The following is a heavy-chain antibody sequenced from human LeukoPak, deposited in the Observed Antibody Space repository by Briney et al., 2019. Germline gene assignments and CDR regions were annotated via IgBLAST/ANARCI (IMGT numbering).Heavy chain of an antibody. CDR3: ARHRGSTITVTQYYFDY. V-gene: IGHV4-39*01. CDR1: GGSISSSSYY. J-gene: IGHJ4*02. CDR2: IYYSGST. D-gene: IGHD4-11*01. Sequence: SETLSLTCTVSGGSISSSSYYWGWIRQPPGKGLEWIGCIYYSGSTYYNPSLKSRVTISVDTSKNQFSLKLSSVTAADTAVYYCARHRGSTITVTQYYFDYWGQGTLVTVP.